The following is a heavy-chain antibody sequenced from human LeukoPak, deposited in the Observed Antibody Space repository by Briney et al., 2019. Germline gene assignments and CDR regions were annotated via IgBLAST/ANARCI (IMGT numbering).Heavy chain of an antibody. CDR1: GFTFSSYE. V-gene: IGHV3-48*03. D-gene: IGHD3-10*01. CDR2: ISSGSTI. J-gene: IGHJ6*03. Sequence: GGSLRLSCAASGFTFSSYEMNWVRQAPGKGLEWVSYISSGSTIYYADSVKGRFTISRDNAKNSLYLQMNSLRAEDTAVYYCAKGGLTMVRGDNYYYMDVWGKGTTVTISS. CDR3: AKGGLTMVRGDNYYYMDV.